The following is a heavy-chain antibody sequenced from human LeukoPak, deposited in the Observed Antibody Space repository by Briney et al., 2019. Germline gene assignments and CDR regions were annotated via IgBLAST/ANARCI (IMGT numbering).Heavy chain of an antibody. CDR1: GYTFTGYY. CDR2: INPNSGGT. D-gene: IGHD2-2*01. J-gene: IGHJ4*02. CDR3: ASLRYCSSTSCYTGYFDY. Sequence: ASVKVSCKASGYTFTGYYMHWVRQAPGQGLEWMGWINPNSGGTNYAQKFQGRVTMTRDTSISTAYMELSRLRSDDTAVYYCASLRYCSSTSCYTGYFDYWGQGTPVTVSS. V-gene: IGHV1-2*02.